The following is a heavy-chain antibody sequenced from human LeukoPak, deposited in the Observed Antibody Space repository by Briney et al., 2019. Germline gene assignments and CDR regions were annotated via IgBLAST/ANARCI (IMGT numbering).Heavy chain of an antibody. CDR1: GFTFSSYE. J-gene: IGHJ5*02. CDR3: ARDRSPAPIPPLRKRSNWFEH. Sequence: GGSLRLSCAASGFTFSSYEMNWVRQAPGKGLEWVSYISSSGSTIYYADSVKGRFTISRDNAKNSLYLQMNSLRAEDTAVYYCARDRSPAPIPPLRKRSNWFEHWGQGTLVTVSS. CDR2: ISSSGSTI. V-gene: IGHV3-48*03. D-gene: IGHD2-21*01.